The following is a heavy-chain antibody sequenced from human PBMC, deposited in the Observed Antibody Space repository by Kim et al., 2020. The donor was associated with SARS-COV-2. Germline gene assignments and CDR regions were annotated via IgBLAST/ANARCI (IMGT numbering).Heavy chain of an antibody. V-gene: IGHV4-4*06. D-gene: IGHD6-19*01. Sequence: YHPDLKSQVTMPVATSQNQFALKLSSVTAADTAVYYCVREVVAASNWFDPWGQGTLVTVSS. J-gene: IGHJ5*02. CDR3: VREVVAASNWFDP.